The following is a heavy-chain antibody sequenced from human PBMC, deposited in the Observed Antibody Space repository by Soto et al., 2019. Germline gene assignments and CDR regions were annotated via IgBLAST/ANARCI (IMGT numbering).Heavy chain of an antibody. D-gene: IGHD3-10*01. CDR1: GFNFSSHA. CDR3: AKDWCTSVIGGCFDS. CDR2: ISCHAGAT. J-gene: IGHJ5*01. Sequence: EVQLLESGGGLVQPGGSLRVSCAVSGFNFSSHAMSWVRQAPGTGLEWVSGISCHAGATYYTYSVKGQFTISRDNSKNTLFLQMYSLRAEHTSIYYCAKDWCTSVIGGCFDSWGQGTLVSVPS. V-gene: IGHV3-23*01.